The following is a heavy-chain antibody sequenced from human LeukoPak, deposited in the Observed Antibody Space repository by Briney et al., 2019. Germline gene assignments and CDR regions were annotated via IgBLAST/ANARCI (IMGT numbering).Heavy chain of an antibody. CDR1: GYTFTGYY. J-gene: IGHJ5*02. CDR2: INPNSGGT. D-gene: IGHD1-1*01. Sequence: GASVKVSCKASGYTFTGYYMHWVRQAPGQGLEWMGWINPNSGGTNYVQKFQGRVTMTRDTSISTAYMELSRLRSDDTAVYYCARDRGMYKNWFDPWGQGTLVTVSS. CDR3: ARDRGMYKNWFDP. V-gene: IGHV1-2*02.